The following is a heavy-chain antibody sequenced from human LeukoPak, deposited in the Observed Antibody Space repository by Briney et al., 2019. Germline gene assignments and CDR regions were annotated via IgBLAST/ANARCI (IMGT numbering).Heavy chain of an antibody. J-gene: IGHJ4*02. Sequence: SGGSLRLSCAASGFTFSSYWMSWVRQAPGKGLEWVANIKQDGSEKYYVDSVKGRFTISRDNAKNSLYLQMNSLRAEDTAVYYRARVGYCSSTSCHGFEDWGQGTLVTVSS. CDR3: ARVGYCSSTSCHGFED. CDR1: GFTFSSYW. V-gene: IGHV3-7*01. CDR2: IKQDGSEK. D-gene: IGHD2-2*01.